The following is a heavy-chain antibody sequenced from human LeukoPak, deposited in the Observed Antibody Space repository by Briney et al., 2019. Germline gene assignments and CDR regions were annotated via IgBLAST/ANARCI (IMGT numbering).Heavy chain of an antibody. CDR1: GGSISSYY. V-gene: IGHV4-4*07. CDR3: ARDESFDNWFDP. CDR2: IYTSGST. J-gene: IGHJ5*02. Sequence: SETLSLTCTVSGGSISSYYWSWIRQPAGKGLGWIGRIYTSGSTNYNPSFKSRVTMSVDTSKNQFSLKLGSVTAADTAVYYCARDESFDNWFDPWGQGTLVTVSS.